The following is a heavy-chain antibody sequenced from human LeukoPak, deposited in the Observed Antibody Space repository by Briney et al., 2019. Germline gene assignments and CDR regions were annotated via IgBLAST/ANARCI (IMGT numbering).Heavy chain of an antibody. V-gene: IGHV4-30-4*01. J-gene: IGHJ5*02. CDR1: GGSISSGDYY. D-gene: IGHD3-10*01. Sequence: SETLSLTCTVSGGSISSGDYYWRWIRQPPGKGLEWIGYIYYSGSTYYNPSLKSRVTISVDTSKNQFSLKLSSVTAADTAVYYCARGEGITMVRGVIIGDNWFDPWGQGTLVTVSS. CDR2: IYYSGST. CDR3: ARGEGITMVRGVIIGDNWFDP.